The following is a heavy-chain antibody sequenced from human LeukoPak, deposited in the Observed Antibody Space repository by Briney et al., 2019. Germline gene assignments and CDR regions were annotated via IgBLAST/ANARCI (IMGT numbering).Heavy chain of an antibody. V-gene: IGHV1-18*01. Sequence: ASVKVSCKAFGYTLSSYGISWVRQAPGQGLEWMGWISAYSGNTNYAQKLQGRVTMTADTSTNTAYMELRSLRSDDTAVYYCARGHPGYYDNSGYLPLDYWGQGTLVTASS. D-gene: IGHD3-22*01. CDR1: GYTLSSYG. J-gene: IGHJ4*02. CDR3: ARGHPGYYDNSGYLPLDY. CDR2: ISAYSGNT.